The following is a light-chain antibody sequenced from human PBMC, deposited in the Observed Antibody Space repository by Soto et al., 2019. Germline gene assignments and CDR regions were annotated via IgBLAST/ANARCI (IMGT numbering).Light chain of an antibody. J-gene: IGKJ3*01. CDR1: QGISNY. CDR2: AAS. Sequence: IQMTQSPSSLSASVGDRVTITCRASQGISNYLAWYQQKPGKVPKLLIYAASTLQSGVPSRFSGSGSGTDFTLPISSLQPEDVATYYCQKYNSAPLFTFGPGTKVDIK. V-gene: IGKV1-27*01. CDR3: QKYNSAPLFT.